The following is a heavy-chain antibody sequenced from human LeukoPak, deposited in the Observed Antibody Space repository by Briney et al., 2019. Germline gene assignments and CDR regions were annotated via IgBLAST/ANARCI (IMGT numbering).Heavy chain of an antibody. J-gene: IGHJ4*02. CDR1: GGSINSGGYY. V-gene: IGHV4-31*03. CDR2: IYYSGST. CDR3: ASYGDRCFDY. D-gene: IGHD4-17*01. Sequence: SETLSLTCTVSGGSINSGGYYWSWIRQHPGKGLEWIGYIYYSGSTYYNPSLRSRVSISVDTSKNQFSLKLSSVTAADTAVYYCASYGDRCFDYWGQETLVTVSS.